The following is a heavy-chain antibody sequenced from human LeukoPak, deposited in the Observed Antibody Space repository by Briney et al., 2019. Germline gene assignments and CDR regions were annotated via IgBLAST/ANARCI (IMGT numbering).Heavy chain of an antibody. D-gene: IGHD3-3*01. J-gene: IGHJ4*02. CDR2: ISGIGDTT. V-gene: IGHV3-23*01. Sequence: PGGSLRLSCAASGFIFSSYAMGWVRQAPGKGLEWVSAISGIGDTTHYADSVKGRFTISRDNAKNSLYLQMNSLRAEDTAVYYCARALNLEWSDYWGQGTLVTVSS. CDR3: ARALNLEWSDY. CDR1: GFIFSSYA.